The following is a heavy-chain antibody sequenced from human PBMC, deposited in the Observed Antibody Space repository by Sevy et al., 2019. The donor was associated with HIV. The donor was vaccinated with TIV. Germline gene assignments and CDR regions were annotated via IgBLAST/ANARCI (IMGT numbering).Heavy chain of an antibody. CDR1: GGSISPYY. CDR3: AKQIAARPAWFDP. Sequence: SDTLSLTCTVSGGSISPYYWSWIRQTPGKGLEWIGYIYHSGNTNYNPSLKSRVTMAIDSSKNQFSLKLNSVTAADTAVYYCAKQIAARPAWFDPWGQGALVTVSS. CDR2: IYHSGNT. V-gene: IGHV4-4*08. D-gene: IGHD6-6*01. J-gene: IGHJ5*02.